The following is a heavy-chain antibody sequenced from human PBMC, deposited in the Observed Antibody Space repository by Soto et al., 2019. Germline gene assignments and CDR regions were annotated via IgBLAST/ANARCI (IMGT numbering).Heavy chain of an antibody. CDR2: IYYSGST. V-gene: IGHV4-31*03. CDR3: ARDQGSGDIPYFDY. D-gene: IGHD2-15*01. J-gene: IGHJ4*02. CDR1: GGSISSGGYY. Sequence: SVTLSLTCTVSGGSISSGGYYWSWIRQHPGKGLEWIGYIYYSGSTYYNPSLKSRVTISVDTSKNQFSLKLSSVTAADTAVYYCARDQGSGDIPYFDYWGQGTLVTVSS.